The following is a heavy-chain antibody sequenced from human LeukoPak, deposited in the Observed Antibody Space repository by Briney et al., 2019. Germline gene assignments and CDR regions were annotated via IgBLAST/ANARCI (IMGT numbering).Heavy chain of an antibody. V-gene: IGHV3-74*01. J-gene: IGHJ4*02. Sequence: PGGSLRLSCAASGFTVSSNYMSWVRQAPGKGLVWVSRINSDGSSTSYADSVKGRFTISRDNAKNTLYLQMNSLRAEDTAVYYCARHRYSSGWHFDYWGQGTLVTVSS. CDR1: GFTVSSNY. CDR3: ARHRYSSGWHFDY. D-gene: IGHD6-19*01. CDR2: INSDGSST.